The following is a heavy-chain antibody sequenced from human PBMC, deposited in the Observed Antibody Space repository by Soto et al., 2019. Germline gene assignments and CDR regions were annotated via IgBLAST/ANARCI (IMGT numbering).Heavy chain of an antibody. CDR1: GGSFSGYY. J-gene: IGHJ4*02. D-gene: IGHD6-13*01. Sequence: KASETLSLTCAVYGGSFSGYYWNWIRQPPGKGLEWIGDINHSGGTNYNPSLKSRVTMSVDTANNQFSLKLTSVTAADTAVYYCARGVPNSSSWTLEGDYWGQGTLVTVSS. CDR2: INHSGGT. CDR3: ARGVPNSSSWTLEGDY. V-gene: IGHV4-34*01.